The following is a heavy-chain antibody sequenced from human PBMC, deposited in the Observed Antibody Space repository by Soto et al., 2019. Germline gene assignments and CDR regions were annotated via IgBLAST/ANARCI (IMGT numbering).Heavy chain of an antibody. CDR3: AHEGFGSDNWFDA. V-gene: IGHV2-5*01. CDR1: GFSLTTTGLG. D-gene: IGHD3-10*01. J-gene: IGHJ5*02. CDR2: IYWNDEK. Sequence: QITLKESGPTLVTPTQTLTLTCTFSGFSLTTTGLGVAWSRQPPGKALEWLALIYWNDEKRYRPSLRSRLTITKDTSKNQVVLTMTDMDPVDTATYFCAHEGFGSDNWFDAWGQGALVIVSS.